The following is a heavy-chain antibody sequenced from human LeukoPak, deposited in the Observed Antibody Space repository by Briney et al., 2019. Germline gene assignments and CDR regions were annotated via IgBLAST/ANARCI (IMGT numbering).Heavy chain of an antibody. J-gene: IGHJ6*02. CDR2: ISYDGSNK. V-gene: IGHV3-30-3*01. D-gene: IGHD2-21*02. Sequence: GRSLRLSCAASGFTFSSYAMHWVRQAPGKGLEWVAVISYDGSNKYYADSVKGRFTISRDSSKNTLYLQMNSLRAEDTAVYYCARVGIVVVTYGMDVWGQGTTATVSS. CDR3: ARVGIVVVTYGMDV. CDR1: GFTFSSYA.